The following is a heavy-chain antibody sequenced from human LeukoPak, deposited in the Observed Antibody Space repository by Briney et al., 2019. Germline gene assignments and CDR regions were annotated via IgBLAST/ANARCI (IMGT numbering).Heavy chain of an antibody. CDR1: EFTVNSNY. Sequence: PGGSLRLTCAASEFTVNSNYMNWVRLAPGKGLEWLSVIYTGGNTFYADSVRGRFTISRDNSKNTVYLQMNSLRAEDTAVYYYARSIASGYSFDYWGQGTLVSVSS. D-gene: IGHD3-10*01. J-gene: IGHJ4*02. CDR2: IYTGGNT. CDR3: ARSIASGYSFDY. V-gene: IGHV3-66*01.